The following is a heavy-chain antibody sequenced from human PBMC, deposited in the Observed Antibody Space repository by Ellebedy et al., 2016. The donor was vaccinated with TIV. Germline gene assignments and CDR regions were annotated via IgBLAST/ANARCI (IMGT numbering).Heavy chain of an antibody. J-gene: IGHJ3*02. Sequence: GESLKISXAASGFTLSSYGMHWVRQAPGKGLEWVAVISYDGSNKYYADSVKGRFTISRDNSKNTLYLQMNSLRAEDTAVYYCAKLQYSGSYLSPTLADAFDIWGQGTMVTVSS. CDR3: AKLQYSGSYLSPTLADAFDI. V-gene: IGHV3-30*18. D-gene: IGHD1-26*01. CDR2: ISYDGSNK. CDR1: GFTLSSYG.